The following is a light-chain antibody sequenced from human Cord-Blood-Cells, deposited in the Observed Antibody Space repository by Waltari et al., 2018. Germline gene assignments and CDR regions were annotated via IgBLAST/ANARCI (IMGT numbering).Light chain of an antibody. Sequence: QSALTQPASVSGSPGQSITISCTGTSRAVAGSNYVSWYQQHPGKAPKLMIYDVSNRPSGVSNRFSGSKSGNTASLTISGLQAEDEADYYCSSYTSSSTYVFGTGTKVTVL. CDR2: DVS. CDR1: SRAVAGSNY. V-gene: IGLV2-14*01. CDR3: SSYTSSSTYV. J-gene: IGLJ1*01.